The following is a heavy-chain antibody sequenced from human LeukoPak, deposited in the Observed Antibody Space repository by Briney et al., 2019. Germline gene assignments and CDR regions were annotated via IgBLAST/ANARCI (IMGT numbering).Heavy chain of an antibody. V-gene: IGHV1-69*05. CDR1: GGTFSSYA. CDR2: IIPIFGTA. J-gene: IGHJ4*02. CDR3: AREGGTREYNGDTWRHFFDF. Sequence: SVKVSCKASGGTFSSYAISWVRQAPGQGLEWMGGIIPIFGTANYAQKFQGRVTITTDESTSTAYMELSSLRSEDTAVYFCAREGGTREYNGDTWRHFFDFWGQGTLVTVSA. D-gene: IGHD4-17*01.